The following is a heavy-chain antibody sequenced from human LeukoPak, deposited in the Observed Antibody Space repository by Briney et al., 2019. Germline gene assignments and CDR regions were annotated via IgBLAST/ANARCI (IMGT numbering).Heavy chain of an antibody. V-gene: IGHV1-2*02. CDR1: GYTFADSF. CDR2: INTNSGAT. Sequence: ASVKVSCKAAGYTFADSFLHWVRHPLGQWLEKMGWINTNSGATNYAQNFQGRVNLTSDTSITTAYMELTSLTFNDTAVYYCAREGWEPNFDQWGQGTLVTVSS. CDR3: AREGWEPNFDQ. D-gene: IGHD1-26*01. J-gene: IGHJ4*02.